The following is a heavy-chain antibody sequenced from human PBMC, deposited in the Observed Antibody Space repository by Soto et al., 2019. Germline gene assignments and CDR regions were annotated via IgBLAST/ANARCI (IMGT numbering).Heavy chain of an antibody. D-gene: IGHD6-25*01. J-gene: IGHJ1*01. CDR1: GGSISSGDYY. V-gene: IGHV4-61*02. CDR2: IYTSGST. CDR3: ARDGSSGGYFQH. Sequence: QVQLQESGPGLVKPSQTLSLTCTVSGGSISSGDYYWSWIRQPAGKGLEWIGRIYTSGSTNYNPSLKSRVTMSVDTSKNQFSLKLSSVTAADTAVYYCARDGSSGGYFQHWGQGTLVTVSS.